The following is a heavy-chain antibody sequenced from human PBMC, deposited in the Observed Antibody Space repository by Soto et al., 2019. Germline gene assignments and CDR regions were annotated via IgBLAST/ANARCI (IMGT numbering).Heavy chain of an antibody. D-gene: IGHD2-8*01. CDR3: VKDLYYTTSPTFDY. V-gene: IGHV3-64D*08. CDR1: GFTFSSYA. CDR2: ISSNGGST. Sequence: GGSLRLSCSASGFTFSSYAMHWVRQAPGKGLEYVSAISSNGGSTYYADSVKGRFTISRDNSKNTLYFQMSSLRAEDTAVYYCVKDLYYTTSPTFDYWGQGTLVTVSS. J-gene: IGHJ4*02.